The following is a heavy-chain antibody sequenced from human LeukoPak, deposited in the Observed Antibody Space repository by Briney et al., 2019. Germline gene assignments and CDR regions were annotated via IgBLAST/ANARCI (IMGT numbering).Heavy chain of an antibody. Sequence: GGSLRLSCAASGFTVSSNYMSWVRQAPGKGLEWVSVIYSGGSTYYADSVKGRFTISRDNSKNTLCLQMNSLRAEDTAVYYCARDGVYRSSAPDYWGQGTLVTVSS. D-gene: IGHD2-8*01. CDR3: ARDGVYRSSAPDY. CDR1: GFTVSSNY. J-gene: IGHJ4*02. CDR2: IYSGGST. V-gene: IGHV3-53*01.